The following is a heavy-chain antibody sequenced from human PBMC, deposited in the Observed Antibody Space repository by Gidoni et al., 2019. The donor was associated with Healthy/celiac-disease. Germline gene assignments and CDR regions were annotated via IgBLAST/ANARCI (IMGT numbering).Heavy chain of an antibody. D-gene: IGHD2-2*01. CDR1: GFTFSSYA. Sequence: EVQLLESGGGLVQPGGSLRLSCAASGFTFSSYAMSWVRQAPGKGLEWVSAISGSGGSTYYADSVNGRFTISRDNSKNTLYLQMNSLRAEDTAVYYCAKAPDIVVVPAAAGMDVWGQGTTVTVSS. CDR3: AKAPDIVVVPAAAGMDV. J-gene: IGHJ6*02. V-gene: IGHV3-23*01. CDR2: ISGSGGST.